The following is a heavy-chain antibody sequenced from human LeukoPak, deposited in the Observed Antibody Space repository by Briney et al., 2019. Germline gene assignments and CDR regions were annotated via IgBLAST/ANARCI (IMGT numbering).Heavy chain of an antibody. CDR1: RYTLTELS. CDR2: FDPEDGET. Sequence: ASVKVSCKVSRYTLTELSIHWVRQAPGKGLEWMGGFDPEDGETIYAQKFQGRVTMTRDMSTSTDYMELSSLRSEDTAIYYCARDNSVGDNAWWFDPWGQGTLVTVSS. CDR3: ARDNSVGDNAWWFDP. J-gene: IGHJ5*02. V-gene: IGHV1-24*01. D-gene: IGHD1-26*01.